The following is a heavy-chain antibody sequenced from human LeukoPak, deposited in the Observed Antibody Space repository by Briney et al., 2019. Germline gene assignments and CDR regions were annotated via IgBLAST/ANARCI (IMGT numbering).Heavy chain of an antibody. CDR3: ARAKKYSSGWSPDY. CDR2: ISAYNGNT. Sequence: ASVKVSCKASGYTFTSYGISWVRRAPGQGLEWMGWISAYNGNTNYAQKLQGRVTMTTDTSTSTAYMELRSLRSDDTAVYYCARAKKYSSGWSPDYWGQGTLVTVSS. D-gene: IGHD6-19*01. J-gene: IGHJ4*02. V-gene: IGHV1-18*01. CDR1: GYTFTSYG.